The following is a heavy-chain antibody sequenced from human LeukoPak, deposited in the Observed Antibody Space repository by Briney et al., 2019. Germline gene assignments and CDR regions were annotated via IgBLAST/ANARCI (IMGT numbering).Heavy chain of an antibody. D-gene: IGHD6-13*01. CDR1: GGTFSSYA. CDR3: ASRAAAGQDY. CDR2: IIPIFGTA. J-gene: IGHJ4*02. Sequence: SVKVSWKASGGTFSSYAISWVRQAPGQGLEWMGGIIPIFGTANYAQKFQGRVTITADESTSTAYMELSSLRSEDTAVYYCASRAAAGQDYWGQGTLVTVSS. V-gene: IGHV1-69*13.